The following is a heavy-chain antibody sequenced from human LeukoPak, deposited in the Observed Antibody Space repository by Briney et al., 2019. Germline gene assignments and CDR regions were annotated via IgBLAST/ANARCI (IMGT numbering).Heavy chain of an antibody. CDR3: ARRWSGYGSGSYYAY. CDR1: GGSISSYY. J-gene: IGHJ4*02. Sequence: PSETLSLTCTVSGGSISSYYWGWIRQPPGEGLEWIGSIYYSGSTYYNSSLQSRVTISVRMSNNQFALKLSSVTAADTAVYYCARRWSGYGSGSYYAYWGQGTLVTVSS. D-gene: IGHD3-10*01. CDR2: IYYSGST. V-gene: IGHV4-39*06.